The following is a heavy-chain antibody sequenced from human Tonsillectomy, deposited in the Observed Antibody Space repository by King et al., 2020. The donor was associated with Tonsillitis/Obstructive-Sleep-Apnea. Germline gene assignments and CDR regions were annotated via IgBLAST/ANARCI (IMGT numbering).Heavy chain of an antibody. D-gene: IGHD4-17*01. V-gene: IGHV3-11*05. J-gene: IGHJ4*02. CDR2: IRSSSSYT. CDR3: ATTVTTPGLDY. CDR1: GFTFSDFY. Sequence: VQLVESGGALVKPGGSLRLSCAASGFTFSDFYMSWVRQAPGKGLEWVSYIRSSSSYTNYQDSVKGRFTISRDNAKNSLYLQMNSLGAEDTAVYYCATTVTTPGLDYWGQGTLVTVSS.